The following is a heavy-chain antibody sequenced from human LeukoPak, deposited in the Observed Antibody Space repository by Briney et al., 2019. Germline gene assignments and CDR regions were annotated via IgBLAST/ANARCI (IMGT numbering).Heavy chain of an antibody. CDR2: ISGSGGST. D-gene: IGHD6-6*01. Sequence: PGGSLRLSCAASGFTFSSYAMSWVRQAPGKGLEWVSAISGSGGSTYYADSVKGRFTISRDNSKNTLYLQMNTLRVEDTAVYYCAKKGSAGIAARGSDYWGQGTLVTVSS. V-gene: IGHV3-23*01. CDR3: AKKGSAGIAARGSDY. CDR1: GFTFSSYA. J-gene: IGHJ4*02.